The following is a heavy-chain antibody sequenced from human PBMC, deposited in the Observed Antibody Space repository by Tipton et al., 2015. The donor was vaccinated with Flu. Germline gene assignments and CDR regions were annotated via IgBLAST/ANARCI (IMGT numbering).Heavy chain of an antibody. CDR2: VSDSGATS. CDR3: AKFFSGWYSAFDL. CDR1: GFNFRSFS. Sequence: SLRLSCVASGFNFRSFSMGWVRQAPGKGLEWVASVSDSGATSFHADSVKGRFTISRDDFRSTLSLQMDSLRADDTAEYFCAKFFSGWYSAFDLWGQGTRVVVSS. D-gene: IGHD6-19*01. J-gene: IGHJ3*01. V-gene: IGHV3-23*01.